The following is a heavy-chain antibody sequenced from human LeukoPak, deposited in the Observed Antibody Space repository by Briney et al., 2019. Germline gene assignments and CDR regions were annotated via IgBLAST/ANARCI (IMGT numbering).Heavy chain of an antibody. CDR1: GFTFSSYG. Sequence: GGSLRLSCAASGFTFSSYGMHWVRQAPGKGLEWVTVIWYDGTKKYYAESVKGRFTISRDNSKNTLYLQMNSLRAEDTAVYYCARYCGGDCTDAFDIWGKGTMVTVSS. D-gene: IGHD2-21*02. V-gene: IGHV3-33*01. J-gene: IGHJ3*02. CDR3: ARYCGGDCTDAFDI. CDR2: IWYDGTKK.